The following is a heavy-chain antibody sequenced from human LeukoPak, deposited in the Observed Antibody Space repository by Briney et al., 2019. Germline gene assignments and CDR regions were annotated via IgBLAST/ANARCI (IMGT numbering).Heavy chain of an antibody. V-gene: IGHV3-21*01. J-gene: IGHJ5*02. CDR2: ISSNSSYI. D-gene: IGHD4-17*01. CDR3: ARDLATTVTPTGWFDP. Sequence: PGGSLRLSCAASGFTFSSYSMNWVRQAPGKGLEWVSSISSNSSYIYYADSVKGRFTISRDNAKNSLYLQMNSLRAEDTAVYYCARDLATTVTPTGWFDPWGQGTLVTVSS. CDR1: GFTFSSYS.